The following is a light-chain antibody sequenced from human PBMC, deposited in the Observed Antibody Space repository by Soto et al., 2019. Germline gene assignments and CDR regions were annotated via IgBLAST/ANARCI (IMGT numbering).Light chain of an antibody. CDR3: QQYSSYWT. V-gene: IGKV1-5*01. Sequence: DIQMTQSPSTLSAFVGDRVTITCRASQTIGSWLAWYQQKPGKAPKLLIFHASSLESGVTSRFSGSGSGTEFTLTVSSLQPDDFATYYCQQYSSYWTFGQGTKVEF. CDR1: QTIGSW. J-gene: IGKJ1*01. CDR2: HAS.